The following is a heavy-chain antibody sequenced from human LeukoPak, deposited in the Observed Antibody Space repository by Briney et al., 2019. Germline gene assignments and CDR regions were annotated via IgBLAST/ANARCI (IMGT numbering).Heavy chain of an antibody. CDR2: INPNSGGT. J-gene: IGHJ6*03. V-gene: IGHV1-2*02. D-gene: IGHD1-1*01. Sequence: ASVKVSCKASGYTFTGYYMHWVRQAPGQGLEWMGWINPNSGGTNYAQKFQGRVTMTRDTSISTAYMELSRLRSDDTAVYYCARAGQLGDYYYMDVWGKGTTVTVSS. CDR3: ARAGQLGDYYYMDV. CDR1: GYTFTGYY.